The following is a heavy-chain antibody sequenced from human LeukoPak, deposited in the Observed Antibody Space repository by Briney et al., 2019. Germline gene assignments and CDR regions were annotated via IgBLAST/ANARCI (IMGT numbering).Heavy chain of an antibody. CDR3: ARHKSAVTASRGDAFDI. CDR2: IYPGDSDT. V-gene: IGHV5-51*01. Sequence: GESLKISCKGSGYSFTSYWIGWVRQMPGKGLEWMGIIYPGDSDTRYSPSFQGQVTISADKSISTAYLQWSSLKASDTAMYYCARHKSAVTASRGDAFDIWGQGTMVTVSS. D-gene: IGHD2-21*02. CDR1: GYSFTSYW. J-gene: IGHJ3*02.